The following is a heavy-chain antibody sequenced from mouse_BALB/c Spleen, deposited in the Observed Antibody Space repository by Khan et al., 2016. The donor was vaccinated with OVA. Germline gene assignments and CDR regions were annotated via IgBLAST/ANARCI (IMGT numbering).Heavy chain of an antibody. D-gene: IGHD1-1*01. CDR3: ARTEYCGSSYDFDY. CDR2: IDPYNGGT. CDR1: GYSFTDYN. J-gene: IGHJ2*01. V-gene: IGHV1S135*01. Sequence: VQLQQSGPELVKPGASVKVSCKASGYSFTDYNMFWVKQSHGKSLAWIGYIDPYNGGTSYNQKFKGKATLTVDKSSSTAFMHLNSLTSEDSAGMYCARTEYCGSSYDFDYWGQGTTRTVSA.